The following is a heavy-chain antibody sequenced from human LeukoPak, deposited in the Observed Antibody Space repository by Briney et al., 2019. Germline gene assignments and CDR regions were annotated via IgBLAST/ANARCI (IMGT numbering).Heavy chain of an antibody. V-gene: IGHV3-23*01. CDR1: GFTFSSYG. CDR3: AKVGDSRDYYFDY. Sequence: PEGSLRLSCAASGFTFSSYGMSWVRQAPGKGLEWVSAISGSGGSTYYADSVKGRFTISRDNSKNTLYLQMNSLRAEDTAVYYCAKVGDSRDYYFDYWGQGTLVTVSS. CDR2: ISGSGGST. J-gene: IGHJ4*02. D-gene: IGHD2-21*02.